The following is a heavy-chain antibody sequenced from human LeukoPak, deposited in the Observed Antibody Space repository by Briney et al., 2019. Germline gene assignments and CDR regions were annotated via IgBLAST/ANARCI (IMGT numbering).Heavy chain of an antibody. J-gene: IGHJ4*02. CDR3: ARASRGSFYYFDY. CDR1: GGSISGNY. D-gene: IGHD3-22*01. CDR2: ISNSGST. Sequence: SETLSLTCSVSGGSISGNYWSWIRQPAGKGLEWIGRISNSGSTNYNPSLKSRVTTSVDTAKNQFSLKLSSVTAADTAVYYCARASRGSFYYFDYWGQGTLVTVSS. V-gene: IGHV4-4*07.